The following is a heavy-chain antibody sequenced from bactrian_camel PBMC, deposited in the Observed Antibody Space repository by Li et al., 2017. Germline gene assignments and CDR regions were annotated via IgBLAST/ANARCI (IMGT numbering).Heavy chain of an antibody. J-gene: IGHJ4*01. V-gene: IGHV3S1*01. CDR2: IYTGSGNT. D-gene: IGHD5*01. CDR1: GYTYSSNC. Sequence: HVKLVESGGGSVQPGGSLGLSCDASGYTYSSNCMGWFRQAPGKEREGVARIYTGSGNTYYADSVKGRFTISKDNTRKILYLQMDCLKPEDSAMYYCAAVEPMTWTLRRIDYADSWWRWEEYSYRGQGTQVTVS. CDR3: AAVEPMTWTLRRIDYADSWWRWEEYSY.